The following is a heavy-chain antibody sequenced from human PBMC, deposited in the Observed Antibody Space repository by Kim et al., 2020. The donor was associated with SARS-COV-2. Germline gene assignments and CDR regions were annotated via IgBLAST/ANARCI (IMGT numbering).Heavy chain of an antibody. CDR2: IWYDEKSE. J-gene: IGHJ3*01. CDR1: GFIFSTYG. CDR3: ARALYYSTADAFDL. V-gene: IGHV3-33*01. Sequence: GRSLRLSCAASGFIFSTYGMHWVRQAPGKGLEWVAVIWYDEKSEYYADSVKGRFTISRDNSKGTVYLQMNSLRAEDTAVYYCARALYYSTADAFDLWGQG. D-gene: IGHD2-2*01.